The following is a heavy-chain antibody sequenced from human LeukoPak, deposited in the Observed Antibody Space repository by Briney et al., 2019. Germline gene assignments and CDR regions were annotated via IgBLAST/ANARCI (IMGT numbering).Heavy chain of an antibody. Sequence: QTGGSLRLSCAASGFTFSSYAMSWVRQAPGKVLEWVSAIRGSGGSKYYACSVKGRFTISRDNSNNTLYLQMNSLRAEDTAVYYCAKDPGIAAHSHYFDYWGQGTLVTVSS. D-gene: IGHD6-13*01. V-gene: IGHV3-23*01. CDR1: GFTFSSYA. CDR3: AKDPGIAAHSHYFDY. J-gene: IGHJ4*02. CDR2: IRGSGGSK.